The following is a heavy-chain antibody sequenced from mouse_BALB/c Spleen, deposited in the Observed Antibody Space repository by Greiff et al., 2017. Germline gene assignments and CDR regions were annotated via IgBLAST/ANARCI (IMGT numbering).Heavy chain of an antibody. Sequence: VHVKQSGPELVKPGASMKISCKASGYSFTGYTMNWVKQSHGKNLEWIGLINPYNGGTSYNQKFKGKATLTVDKSSSTAYMELLSLTSEDSAVYYCVTTVVADYAMDYWGQGTSVTVSS. CDR2: INPYNGGT. CDR3: VTTVVADYAMDY. D-gene: IGHD1-1*01. V-gene: IGHV1-18*01. J-gene: IGHJ4*01. CDR1: GYSFTGYT.